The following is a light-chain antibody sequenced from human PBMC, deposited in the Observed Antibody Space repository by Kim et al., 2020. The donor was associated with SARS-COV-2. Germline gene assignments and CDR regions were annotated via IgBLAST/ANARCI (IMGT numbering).Light chain of an antibody. CDR1: QSDSSS. CDR2: GAS. CDR3: QQYNNWPPWT. Sequence: AGERATLTGRVSQSDSSSLAGYQQKPGQAPRLLIYGASTRGTGIPARFSGSGSGTEFTLTISSLRSEDFAVDDGQQYNNWPPWTFGQGTKVDIK. V-gene: IGKV3-15*01. J-gene: IGKJ1*01.